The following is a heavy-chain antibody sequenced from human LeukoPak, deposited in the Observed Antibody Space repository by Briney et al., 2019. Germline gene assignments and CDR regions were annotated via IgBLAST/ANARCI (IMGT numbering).Heavy chain of an antibody. CDR2: IYTSGST. CDR1: GGSISSYY. D-gene: IGHD4-11*01. J-gene: IGHJ3*02. V-gene: IGHV4-4*07. CDR3: VRDKTTHDAFDI. Sequence: SETLSLTCTVSGGSISSYYWSWIRQPAGKGLEWIGRIYTSGSTNYNPSLKSRVTMSVDTSKNQFSLKLSSVTAADTAVYYCVRDKTTHDAFDIWGQGTMVTVSS.